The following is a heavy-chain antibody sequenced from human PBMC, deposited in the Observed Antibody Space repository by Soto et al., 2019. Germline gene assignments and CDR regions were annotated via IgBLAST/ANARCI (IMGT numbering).Heavy chain of an antibody. V-gene: IGHV1-69*01. CDR3: ARGVYYDSRGYYFFF. CDR1: GGTFSRYA. J-gene: IGHJ4*02. Sequence: QVQLVQSGAEVKKPGSSVKVSCKASGGTFSRYALSWVRQAPGQGPEWMGGIVPMFGTANYAQKFQGRITITADESTSTDYMQLSSQRSEDTDVYYCARGVYYDSRGYYFFFWGQGTLVTVAS. CDR2: IVPMFGTA. D-gene: IGHD3-22*01.